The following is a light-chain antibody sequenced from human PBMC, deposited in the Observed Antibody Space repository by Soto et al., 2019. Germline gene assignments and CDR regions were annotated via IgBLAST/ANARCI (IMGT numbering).Light chain of an antibody. J-gene: IGLJ2*01. CDR3: SSFARRCNPVL. V-gene: IGLV2-8*01. Sequence: QSVLTQPPSASGSLGQSVTISCTGTSSDVGGYNYVSWHQQHPGKAPKLMIYEVTKRPSGVPDRFSGSKSGNTASLTVSGLQPQAEADDDCSSFARRCNPVLVGGGTKVTVL. CDR2: EVT. CDR1: SSDVGGYNY.